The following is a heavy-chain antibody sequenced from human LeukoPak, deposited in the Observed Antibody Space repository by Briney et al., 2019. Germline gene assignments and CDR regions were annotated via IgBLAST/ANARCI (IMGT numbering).Heavy chain of an antibody. CDR1: GFPFSTYA. CDR3: AKDRGLGDYYYGMDA. D-gene: IGHD3-16*01. CDR2: VSYDGTKK. Sequence: QPGGSLRLSCVASGFPFSTYAMHWVRQAPGKGLEWVTIVSYDGTKKYYVDSVNGRFTISRDNPNNTLYLEMNNLRAEDTAVYYCAKDRGLGDYYYGMDAWGQGTTVSVSS. J-gene: IGHJ6*02. V-gene: IGHV3-30*18.